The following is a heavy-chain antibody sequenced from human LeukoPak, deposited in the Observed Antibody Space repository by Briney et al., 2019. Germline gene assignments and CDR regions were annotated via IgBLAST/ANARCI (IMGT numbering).Heavy chain of an antibody. V-gene: IGHV3-66*01. J-gene: IGHJ4*02. CDR3: ASMPTKTQTGYSSGLTDY. D-gene: IGHD6-19*01. CDR1: GGSISSYY. CDR2: IYSGGST. Sequence: ETLSLTCTVSGGSISSYYWSWVRQAPGKGLEWVSVIYSGGSTYYADSVKGRFTISRDNSKNTLYLQMNSLRAEDTAVYYCASMPTKTQTGYSSGLTDYWGQGTLVTVSS.